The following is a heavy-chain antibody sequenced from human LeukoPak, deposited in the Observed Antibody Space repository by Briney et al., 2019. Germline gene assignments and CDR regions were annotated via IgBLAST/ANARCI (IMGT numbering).Heavy chain of an antibody. Sequence: QAGGSLRLSCAASEFTFSSYWMHWVRQAPGKGLVWISRINIDGSSTSYAGSVKGRFTISRDNAKNSLYLQMNSLRAEDTAVYYCARVPPQWLPNRDAFDIWGQGTMVTVSS. CDR1: EFTFSSYW. CDR3: ARVPPQWLPNRDAFDI. D-gene: IGHD6-19*01. J-gene: IGHJ3*02. CDR2: INIDGSST. V-gene: IGHV3-74*01.